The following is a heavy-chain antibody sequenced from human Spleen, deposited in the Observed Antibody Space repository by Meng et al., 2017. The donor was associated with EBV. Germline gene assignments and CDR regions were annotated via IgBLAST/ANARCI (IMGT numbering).Heavy chain of an antibody. CDR3: VGAYGSRSQAVFDY. D-gene: IGHD3-10*01. CDR2: IFYNGST. V-gene: IGHV4-30-2*01. CDR1: GGSITSGGFS. Sequence: QLEESGPGLVRASQTLSLTCTVSGGSITSGGFSWSWIRQAPGRGLEWIGYIFYNGSTHYNPSLKSRVTISLDRTKNQFSLRLSTVTAADKAVYYCVGAYGSRSQAVFDYWGQGALVTVSS. J-gene: IGHJ4*02.